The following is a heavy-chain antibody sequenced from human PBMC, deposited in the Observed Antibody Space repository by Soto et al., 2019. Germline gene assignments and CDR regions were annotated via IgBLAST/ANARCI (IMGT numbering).Heavy chain of an antibody. J-gene: IGHJ6*02. CDR1: GGTFRSYA. D-gene: IGHD2-15*01. Sequence: RASVKVSCKASGGTFRSYAISWVRQAPGQGLEWMGGIIPIFGTANYAQKFQGRVTITADESTSTAYMELSSLRSEDTAVYYCARDSVVVVVAATFYYYGMDVWGQGTTVTVSS. V-gene: IGHV1-69*13. CDR3: ARDSVVVVVAATFYYYGMDV. CDR2: IIPIFGTA.